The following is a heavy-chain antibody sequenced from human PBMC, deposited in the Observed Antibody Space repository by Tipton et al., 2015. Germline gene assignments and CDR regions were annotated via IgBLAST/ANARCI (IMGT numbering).Heavy chain of an antibody. J-gene: IGHJ4*02. Sequence: QSGAEVKKPGESLKISCKGSGYIFTSFWIGWVRQMPGKGLEWMGTIYPGDSETRYNPSFPGQVPISADKSITTAYLQWRSLKASDTAMYYCVRRARRVGSHSYPYYFDYWGQGTLVPVSS. CDR2: IYPGDSET. CDR1: GYIFTSFW. CDR3: VRRARRVGSHSYPYYFDY. V-gene: IGHV5-51*01. D-gene: IGHD1-26*01.